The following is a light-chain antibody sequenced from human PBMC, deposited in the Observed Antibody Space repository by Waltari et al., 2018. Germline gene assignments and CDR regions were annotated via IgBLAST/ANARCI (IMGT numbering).Light chain of an antibody. CDR2: SNN. J-gene: IGLJ2*01. CDR3: AAWDDSLNGVV. CDR1: SSNIGSNT. V-gene: IGLV1-44*01. Sequence: QSVLTQPPSASGTPGQRVTISCSGSSSNIGSNTVHWYQQLPGTAPNRVIFSNNQRPSGVPDRFAGSKSGASASLAISGLQSEDEADYYCAAWDDSLNGVVFGGGTKLTVL.